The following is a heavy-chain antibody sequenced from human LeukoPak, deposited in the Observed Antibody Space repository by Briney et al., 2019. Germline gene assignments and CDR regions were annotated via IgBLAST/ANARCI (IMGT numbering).Heavy chain of an antibody. CDR1: GFTFSNYY. CDR3: ARGLHNRGYCFDP. V-gene: IGHV3-11*01. J-gene: IGHJ5*02. Sequence: GGSLRLSCAASGFTFSNYYMSWIRQAPGKGLEWVSYINSSGNTIYYADSVKGRFTISGDNAKNSLYLQMNSLRAEDTALYYCARGLHNRGYCFDPWGQGTLVTVSS. D-gene: IGHD5-24*01. CDR2: INSSGNTI.